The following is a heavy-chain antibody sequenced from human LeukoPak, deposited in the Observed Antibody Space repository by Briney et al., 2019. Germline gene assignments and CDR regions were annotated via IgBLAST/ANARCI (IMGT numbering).Heavy chain of an antibody. CDR1: GFTFSSYG. CDR3: VGVAPYGDYEDY. V-gene: IGHV3-33*01. J-gene: IGHJ4*02. CDR2: IWYDGSNK. Sequence: GRSLRLSCAASGFTFSSYGMHWVRQAPRKGLEWVAVIWYDGSNKYYADSVKSRFTISRDNSKNTLYLQMNSLRAEDTAVYYCVGVAPYGDYEDYWGQGTLVTVSS. D-gene: IGHD4-17*01.